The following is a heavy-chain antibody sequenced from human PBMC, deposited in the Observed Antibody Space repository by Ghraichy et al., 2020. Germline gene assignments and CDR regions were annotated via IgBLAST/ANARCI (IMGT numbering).Heavy chain of an antibody. CDR3: ARDEYSNTGGYFYYMNV. D-gene: IGHD2/OR15-2a*01. CDR1: GASISSAY. CDR2: FSDTGTT. Sequence: SETLSLTCTVSGASISSAYWSWIRQSPGKRLEWIGYFSDTGTTNYNPSLQSRVSISADTSKNQFSLKLISVTAADSAVYYCARDEYSNTGGYFYYMNVWGKGTTVTVSS. J-gene: IGHJ6*03. V-gene: IGHV4-59*01.